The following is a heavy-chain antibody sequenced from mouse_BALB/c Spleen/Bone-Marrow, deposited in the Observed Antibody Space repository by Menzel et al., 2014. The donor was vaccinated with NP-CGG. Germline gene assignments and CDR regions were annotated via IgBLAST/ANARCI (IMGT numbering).Heavy chain of an antibody. D-gene: IGHD3-3*01. CDR1: GFTFSSYT. J-gene: IGHJ1*01. CDR3: TRDPGRGRYFDV. CDR2: ISSGGSYT. Sequence: DVMLVESGGGLVKPGGSLKLSCAASGFTFSSYTMSWVRQTPEKRLEWVATISSGGSYTYYPDSVKRRFTISRDNAKNTLYLQMSSLKSEDTAMYYCTRDPGRGRYFDVWGAGTTVTVSS. V-gene: IGHV5-6-4*01.